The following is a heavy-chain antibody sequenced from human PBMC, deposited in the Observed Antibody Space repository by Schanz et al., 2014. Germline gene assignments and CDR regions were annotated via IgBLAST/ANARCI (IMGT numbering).Heavy chain of an antibody. D-gene: IGHD1-1*01. CDR2: ISGSGGST. V-gene: IGHV3-23*04. Sequence: VQLVESGGGVVQPGRSLRLSCAASGFTFSTYAMSWVRQAPGKGLEWVSAISGSGGSTYYADSVKGRFTISRDNSKNTLYLQMNSLRAEDTAVYYCARGTDWNLHYWGQGALVTVSS. J-gene: IGHJ4*02. CDR3: ARGTDWNLHY. CDR1: GFTFSTYA.